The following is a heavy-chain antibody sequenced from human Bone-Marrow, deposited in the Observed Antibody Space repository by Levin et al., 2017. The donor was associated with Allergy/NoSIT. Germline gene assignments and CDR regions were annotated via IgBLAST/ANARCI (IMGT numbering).Heavy chain of an antibody. V-gene: IGHV3-30*04. Sequence: GGSLRLSCAASGFSFTNYAMHWVRQAPGKGLEWVALISYDGNTKFYADSVKGRFTISRDNSKNTLYLQMNSLRAEDTAVYFCARDGDWDIEATKLDWNNAWYYYGMDVWGQGTTVTVSS. CDR2: ISYDGNTK. D-gene: IGHD5-12*01. CDR1: GFSFTNYA. J-gene: IGHJ6*02. CDR3: ARDGDWDIEATKLDWNNAWYYYGMDV.